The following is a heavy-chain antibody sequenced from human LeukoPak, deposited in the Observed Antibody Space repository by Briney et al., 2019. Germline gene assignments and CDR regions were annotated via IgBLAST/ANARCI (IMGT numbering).Heavy chain of an antibody. CDR1: GYTFTSYG. CDR2: ISAYNSNT. J-gene: IGHJ4*02. V-gene: IGHV1-18*01. CDR3: ARARVVRYFDWLLSSVAMDY. Sequence: GASVKVSCKASGYTFTSYGINWVRQAPGQGLEWMGWISAYNSNTHYAQKLQGRVTMTRDTSTSTVYMELSSLRSEDTAVYYCARARVVRYFDWLLSSVAMDYWGQGTLVTVSS. D-gene: IGHD3-9*01.